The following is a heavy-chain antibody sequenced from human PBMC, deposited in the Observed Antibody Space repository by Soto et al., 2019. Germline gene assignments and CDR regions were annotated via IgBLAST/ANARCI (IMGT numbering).Heavy chain of an antibody. CDR2: ISSSGSTI. Sequence: GGSLRLSCAASGFTFSDYYMSWIRQAPGKGLEWVSYISSSGSTIYYADSVKGRLTLTRDTSITTAYMALTRLTSDDTAVYFCARAYALVCDSWGQGTLVTVSS. CDR3: ARAYALVCDS. D-gene: IGHD3-10*01. V-gene: IGHV3-11*01. J-gene: IGHJ4*02. CDR1: GFTFSDYY.